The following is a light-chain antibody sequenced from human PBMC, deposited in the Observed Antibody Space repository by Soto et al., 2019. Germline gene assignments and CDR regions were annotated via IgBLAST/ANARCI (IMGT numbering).Light chain of an antibody. CDR2: DAS. J-gene: IGKJ1*01. V-gene: IGKV3-11*01. CDR3: QQRSNWPIT. CDR1: QSVSSY. Sequence: IGLTQSPATLSLSPLEIATLSCRASQSVSSYLAWYQQKPGQAPRLLIYDASNRATGIPARFSGSGSGTDFTLTISSLEPEDFAVYYCQQRSNWPITFGQGTKVDI.